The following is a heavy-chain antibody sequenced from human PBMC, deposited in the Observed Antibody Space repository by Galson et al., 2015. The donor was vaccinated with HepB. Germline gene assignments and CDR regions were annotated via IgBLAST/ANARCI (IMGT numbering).Heavy chain of an antibody. CDR2: ISPYNRDT. CDR3: ARQARIAAAGMGPPVPFFDY. V-gene: IGHV1-18*01. Sequence: GYTFSTYSITWVRQAPGQGLEWMGWISPYNRDTKYARKFQGRVTMTTDTFTSTAYMELRSLRSDDTAFYYCARQARIAAAGMGPPVPFFDYWGQGTLVTVSS. CDR1: GYTFSTYS. D-gene: IGHD6-13*01. J-gene: IGHJ4*02.